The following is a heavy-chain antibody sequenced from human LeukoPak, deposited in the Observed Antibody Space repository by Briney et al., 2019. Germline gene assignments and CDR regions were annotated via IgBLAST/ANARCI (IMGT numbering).Heavy chain of an antibody. D-gene: IGHD2-15*01. CDR3: ARLSGYQLDY. CDR2: INPNSGGI. CDR1: GYTFTNYF. Sequence: GASVKVSCKASGYTFTNYFFHWVRQAPGQGLEWMGRINPNSGGINYAQKFQGRVTMTRDTSISTAYMELSRLRSDDTAVYYCARLSGYQLDYWGQGTLVTVSS. J-gene: IGHJ4*02. V-gene: IGHV1-2*06.